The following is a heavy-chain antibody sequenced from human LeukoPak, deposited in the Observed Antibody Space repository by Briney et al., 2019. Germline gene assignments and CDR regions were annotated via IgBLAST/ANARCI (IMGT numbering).Heavy chain of an antibody. CDR3: ARVYGDYGEVYFDY. CDR1: GFTFHDYA. V-gene: IGHV3-23*01. CDR2: VSGSGGST. Sequence: GRSLRLSCAASGFTFHDYAMSWVRQAPGKGLEGVSAVSGSGGSTYYADSVKGRFTISRDNSKNTLYLQMNSLRAEDTAVYYCARVYGDYGEVYFDYWGQGTLVTVSS. J-gene: IGHJ4*02. D-gene: IGHD4-17*01.